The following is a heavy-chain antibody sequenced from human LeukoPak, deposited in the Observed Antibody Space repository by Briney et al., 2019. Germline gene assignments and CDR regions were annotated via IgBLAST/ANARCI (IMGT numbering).Heavy chain of an antibody. Sequence: GASVKVSCKASSNTFTNSGISWVRQAPGQGLEWMGWINGDYGNTNYGQRFQDRVTMTTDTSTGTAYMELRSLRGDDTAVYYCALTRSYNYGMDVWGQGTTVTVPS. J-gene: IGHJ6*02. V-gene: IGHV1-18*01. D-gene: IGHD3-10*01. CDR1: SNTFTNSG. CDR3: ALTRSYNYGMDV. CDR2: INGDYGNT.